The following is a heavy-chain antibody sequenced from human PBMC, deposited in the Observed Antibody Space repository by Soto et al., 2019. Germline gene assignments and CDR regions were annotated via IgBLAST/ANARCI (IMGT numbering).Heavy chain of an antibody. D-gene: IGHD3-10*01. CDR2: IYSDGST. J-gene: IGHJ3*02. V-gene: IGHV3-66*01. CDR1: GFIISNNY. Sequence: PGGSLRLSCAASGFIISNNYMSWIRQAPGKGLEWVSVIYSDGSTYYADSVKGRFSISRDNSKNTVTLQMNNLRAEDTAVYYCARERFTMVRGGSFDIWGQGTMVTVSS. CDR3: ARERFTMVRGGSFDI.